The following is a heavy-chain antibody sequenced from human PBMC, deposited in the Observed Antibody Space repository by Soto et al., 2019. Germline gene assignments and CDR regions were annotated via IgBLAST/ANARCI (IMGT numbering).Heavy chain of an antibody. V-gene: IGHV4-31*03. Sequence: QVQLQESGPGLVKPSQTLSLTCTVSGGSINNGGYYWSWIRQHPGKGLEWIGYIFYSGSTYYNPALKRRVTXSXDXXKNQFSLQLSSVTAADTAVYYWARPLRGGSYGMDVWGQGTTVTVSS. D-gene: IGHD3-10*01. CDR3: ARPLRGGSYGMDV. CDR1: GGSINNGGYY. J-gene: IGHJ6*02. CDR2: IFYSGST.